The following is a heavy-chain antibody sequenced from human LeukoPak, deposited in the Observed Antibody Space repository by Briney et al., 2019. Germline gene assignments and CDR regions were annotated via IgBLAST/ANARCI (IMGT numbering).Heavy chain of an antibody. Sequence: SETLSLTCTVSGGSISSGSYYWSWIRQPPGKGLEWIGYIYYSGSTNYNPSLKSRVTISVDTSKNQFSLKLSSVTAADTAVYYCARRELWFGELSITDAFDIWGQGTMVTVSS. CDR1: GGSISSGSYY. D-gene: IGHD3-10*01. J-gene: IGHJ3*02. CDR3: ARRELWFGELSITDAFDI. CDR2: IYYSGST. V-gene: IGHV4-61*01.